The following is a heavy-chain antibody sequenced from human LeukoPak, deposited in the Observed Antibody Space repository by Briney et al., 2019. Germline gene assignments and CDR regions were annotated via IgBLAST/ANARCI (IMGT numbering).Heavy chain of an antibody. V-gene: IGHV4-59*01. D-gene: IGHD3-22*01. CDR2: IYYSGST. Sequence: SETLSLTCTVSGGSISSYYWSWIRQPPGKGLEWIGYIYYSGSTNYNPSLKSRVTISVDTSKNQFSLKLSSVTAADTAVYYCARVVNYYDSSAYDWYYFDYWCEGSLVTVSS. J-gene: IGHJ4*02. CDR1: GGSISSYY. CDR3: ARVVNYYDSSAYDWYYFDY.